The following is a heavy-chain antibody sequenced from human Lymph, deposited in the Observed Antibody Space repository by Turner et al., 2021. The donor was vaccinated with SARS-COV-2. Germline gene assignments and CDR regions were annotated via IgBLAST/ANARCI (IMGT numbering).Heavy chain of an antibody. J-gene: IGHJ4*02. CDR2: LSGSGGST. Sequence: EVQLLESGEGLVQPGGSLRLSCAASGFTFSSYAMSWVRQAPGKGLVWVSTLSGSGGSTYYADSVKGRFTISRDNPNNTLYLQMNSLRAEDTAVYYCAKNEMAMIVVLITLFDYWGQGTLVTVSS. V-gene: IGHV3-23*01. D-gene: IGHD3-22*01. CDR1: GFTFSSYA. CDR3: AKNEMAMIVVLITLFDY.